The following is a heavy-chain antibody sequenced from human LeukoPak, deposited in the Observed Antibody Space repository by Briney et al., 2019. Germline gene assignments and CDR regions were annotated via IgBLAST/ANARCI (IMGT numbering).Heavy chain of an antibody. D-gene: IGHD4-17*01. CDR2: IYYSGST. CDR3: ARHLVYGDYFPNYYYGMDV. Sequence: SETLSLTCTVSGGSINGYYWSWIRQPPGKGLEWIGYIYYSGSTNYNPSLKSRVTISVDTSKNQFSLKLSSVTAADTAVYYCARHLVYGDYFPNYYYGMDVWGQGTTVTVSS. CDR1: GGSINGYY. J-gene: IGHJ6*02. V-gene: IGHV4-59*08.